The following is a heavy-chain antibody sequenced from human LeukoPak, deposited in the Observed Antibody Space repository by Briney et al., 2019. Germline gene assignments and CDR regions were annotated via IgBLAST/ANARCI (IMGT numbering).Heavy chain of an antibody. V-gene: IGHV1-2*02. J-gene: IGHJ2*01. D-gene: IGHD7-27*01. CDR1: EYTFTGYY. Sequence: ASVKVSCKASEYTFTGYYMHWVRQAPGQGLEWMGWINPNSGGTNYAQKFQGRVTMTRDTSISTAYMELSRLRSDDTAVYYCARSWGSEWYFDLWGRGTLVTVSS. CDR2: INPNSGGT. CDR3: ARSWGSEWYFDL.